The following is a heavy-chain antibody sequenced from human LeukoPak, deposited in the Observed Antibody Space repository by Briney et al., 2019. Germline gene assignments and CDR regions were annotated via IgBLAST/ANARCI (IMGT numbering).Heavy chain of an antibody. CDR3: ARVDYSDYYMDV. CDR2: IYYSGST. J-gene: IGHJ6*03. V-gene: IGHV4-59*01. Sequence: SETLSLTXTVSGGSISSYYWSWIRQPPGKGLEWIGYIYYSGSTNYNPSLKSRVTISVDTSKNQFSLKLSSVTAADTAVYYCARVDYSDYYMDVWGKGTTVTVSS. CDR1: GGSISSYY. D-gene: IGHD4-11*01.